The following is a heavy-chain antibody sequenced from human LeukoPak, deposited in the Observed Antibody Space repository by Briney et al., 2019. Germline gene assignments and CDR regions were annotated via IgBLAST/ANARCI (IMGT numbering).Heavy chain of an antibody. J-gene: IGHJ6*03. Sequence: SETLSLTCAVYGGSFSGYSWSWIRQPPGKGLEWIGEINHSGSTNYNPSLESRVTISVDTSKNPFSLKLSSVTAADTAVYYCARSPTTGPYYYYYYMDVWGKGTTVTVSS. D-gene: IGHD1-26*01. CDR2: INHSGST. V-gene: IGHV4-34*01. CDR1: GGSFSGYS. CDR3: ARSPTTGPYYYYYYMDV.